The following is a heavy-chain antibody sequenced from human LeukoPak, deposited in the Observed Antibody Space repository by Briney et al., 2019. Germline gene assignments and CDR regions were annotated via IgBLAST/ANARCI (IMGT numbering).Heavy chain of an antibody. V-gene: IGHV1-2*02. CDR1: GYMFTRYY. CDR2: INPNSGGT. CDR3: ARVVAVTGTPVYYMDV. J-gene: IGHJ6*03. D-gene: IGHD6-19*01. Sequence: GASVTVSCKASGYMFTRYYMHWVRQAPGQGLEWMGWINPNSGGTNYAQKFQGRVTMTRDTSISTAYMDLNRLRSDDTAVYYCARVVAVTGTPVYYMDVWGKGTTVTVSS.